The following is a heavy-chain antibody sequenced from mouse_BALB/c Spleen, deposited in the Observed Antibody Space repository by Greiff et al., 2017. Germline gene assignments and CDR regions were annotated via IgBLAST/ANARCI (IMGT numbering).Heavy chain of an antibody. Sequence: EVKVEESGPGLVKPSQSLSLTCSVTGYSITSGYYWNWIRQFPGNKLEWMGYISYDGSNNYNPSLKNRISITRDTSKNQFFLKLNSVTTEDTATYYCARLLYFDYWGQGTTLTVSS. CDR2: ISYDGSN. CDR1: GYSITSGYY. D-gene: IGHD2-1*01. J-gene: IGHJ2*01. V-gene: IGHV3-6*02. CDR3: ARLLYFDY.